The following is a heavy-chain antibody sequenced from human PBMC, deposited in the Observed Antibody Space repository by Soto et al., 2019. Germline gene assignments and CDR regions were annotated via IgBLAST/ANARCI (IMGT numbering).Heavy chain of an antibody. J-gene: IGHJ4*02. Sequence: EVQLLESGGGLVQPGGSLRLSCAASGFTFSSYAMSWVRQAPGKGLEWVSAISSSSSYIYYADSVKGRFTISRDNAKNSLYLQMNSLRAEDTAVYYCARDLGSMGWLQSSAFDYWGQGTLVTVSS. V-gene: IGHV3-21*01. CDR3: ARDLGSMGWLQSSAFDY. D-gene: IGHD5-12*01. CDR2: ISSSSSYI. CDR1: GFTFSSYA.